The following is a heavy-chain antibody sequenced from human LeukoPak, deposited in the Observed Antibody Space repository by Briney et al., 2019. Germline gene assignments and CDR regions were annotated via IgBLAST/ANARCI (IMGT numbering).Heavy chain of an antibody. J-gene: IGHJ5*02. Sequence: ASVKVSCKASGYTFTRYYIHWIRQAPGQGLEWMGIINPSGGSTSYAQKFQGRVIMTRDTSTSTVYMELSSLRSEDTAVYYCARGSSYDILTGQNWFDPWGQGTLVTVSS. V-gene: IGHV1-46*01. CDR3: ARGSSYDILTGQNWFDP. CDR1: GYTFTRYY. CDR2: INPSGGST. D-gene: IGHD3-9*01.